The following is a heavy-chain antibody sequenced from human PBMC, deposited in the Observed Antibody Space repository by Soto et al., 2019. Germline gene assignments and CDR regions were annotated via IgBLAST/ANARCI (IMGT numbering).Heavy chain of an antibody. Sequence: SETLSLTCTVSGGSISSYYWSWIRQPAGKXLEWIGRVYTSGSTNYNPSLKSRVTMSVDTSKNQFSLKLSSVTAADTAVYYCARGVAARPPLYYYYYGMDVWGQGTTVTVSS. D-gene: IGHD6-6*01. CDR1: GGSISSYY. J-gene: IGHJ6*02. CDR2: VYTSGST. V-gene: IGHV4-4*07. CDR3: ARGVAARPPLYYYYYGMDV.